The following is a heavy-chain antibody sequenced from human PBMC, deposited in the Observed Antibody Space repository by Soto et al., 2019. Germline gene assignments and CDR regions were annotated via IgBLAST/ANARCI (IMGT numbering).Heavy chain of an antibody. D-gene: IGHD3-9*01. V-gene: IGHV3-23*01. CDR2: ISGSGGST. CDR1: GFTFSSYA. CDR3: AKDPLPVRYFAWDHDY. J-gene: IGHJ4*02. Sequence: GGSLRLSCAASGFTFSSYAMSWVRQAPGKGLEWVSAISGSGGSTYYADSVKGRFTISRDNSKNTLYLQMNSLRAEDTAVYYCAKDPLPVRYFAWDHDYWGQGTLVTVSS.